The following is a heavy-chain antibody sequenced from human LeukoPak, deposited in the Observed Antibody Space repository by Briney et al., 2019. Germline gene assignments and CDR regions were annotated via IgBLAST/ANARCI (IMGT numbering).Heavy chain of an antibody. D-gene: IGHD5-18*01. CDR3: ARAGYSYGPLGV. V-gene: IGHV3-74*01. J-gene: IGHJ6*04. CDR1: GFTFTSYW. CDR2: INSDGSST. Sequence: PGGSLRLSCAASGFTFTSYWMHWVGQAPGKGLVWVSRINSDGSSTSYADSVKGRFTISRDNAKNTVYLQTNSLRAEATAVYYCARAGYSYGPLGVWGKGTTVTVSS.